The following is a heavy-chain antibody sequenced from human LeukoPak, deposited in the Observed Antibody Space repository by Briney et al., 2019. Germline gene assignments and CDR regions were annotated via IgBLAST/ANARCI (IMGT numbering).Heavy chain of an antibody. V-gene: IGHV3-7*01. CDR3: ARLGMIQAYSTEDY. J-gene: IGHJ4*02. CDR2: IKQDGSTK. CDR1: GFTFNNYW. D-gene: IGHD6-13*01. Sequence: GGSLRLSCAASGFTFNNYWMSWVRQAPGKGLEWVANIKQDGSTKYYMDSVKGRFTISRDNAKNSLYLQMNSLRAEDTAVYYCARLGMIQAYSTEDYWGQGTLVTVSS.